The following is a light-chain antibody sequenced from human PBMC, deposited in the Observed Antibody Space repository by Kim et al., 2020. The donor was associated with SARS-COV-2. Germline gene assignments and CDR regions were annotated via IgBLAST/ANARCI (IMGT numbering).Light chain of an antibody. CDR2: GKN. J-gene: IGLJ2*01. CDR1: GLRAFH. CDR3: NSRDIASNYVT. V-gene: IGLV3-19*01. Sequence: ALGQTVKITCRGDGLRAFHAAWYQQKPRQAPVLVIHGKNNRPSGIPDRFSGSTSGDTASLTITGAQAEDEADYYCNSRDIASNYVTFGGGTQLTVL.